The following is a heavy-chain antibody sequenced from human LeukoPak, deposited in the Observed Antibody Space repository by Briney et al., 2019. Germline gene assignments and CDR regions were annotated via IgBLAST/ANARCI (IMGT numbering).Heavy chain of an antibody. CDR2: IYYSGST. J-gene: IGHJ3*02. CDR3: AREESHSSSWYRAFDI. V-gene: IGHV4-39*07. Sequence: SETLSLTCTVSGGSISSSSYYWGWIRQPPGKGLEWIGSIYYSGSTYYNPSLKSRVIISVDTSKNQFSLKLSSVTAADTAVYYCAREESHSSSWYRAFDIWGQGTMVTVSS. CDR1: GGSISSSSYY. D-gene: IGHD6-13*01.